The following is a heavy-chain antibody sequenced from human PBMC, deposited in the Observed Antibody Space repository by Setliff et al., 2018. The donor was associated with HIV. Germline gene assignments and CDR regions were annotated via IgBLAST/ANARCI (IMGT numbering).Heavy chain of an antibody. V-gene: IGHV1-69*06. CDR1: GHSFTTYF. CDR2: IISIFDKA. J-gene: IGHJ4*02. Sequence: ASVKVSCKASGHSFTTYFLHWVRQAPGQGLEWMGGIISIFDKANYAQKFQGRVTFTWDTSASTAYMELSSLRSEDTALYYCARDPSIGQLGDYWGQGTLVTVSS. CDR3: ARDPSIGQLGDY. D-gene: IGHD6-6*01.